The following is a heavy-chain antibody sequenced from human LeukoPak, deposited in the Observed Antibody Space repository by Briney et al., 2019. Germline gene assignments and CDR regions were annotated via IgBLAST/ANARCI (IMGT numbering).Heavy chain of an antibody. CDR2: IYSGGAI. CDR1: GFAVGSNY. V-gene: IGHV3-53*01. D-gene: IGHD1-14*01. Sequence: PGGSLRLSCVASGFAVGSNYMSWVRQAPGKGQEWVSLIYSGGAIRYADSVKGRFTISRDSSKNTLFLQMNDLTVEDTARYYCARRPGNWGQGILVTISS. CDR3: ARRPGN. J-gene: IGHJ4*02.